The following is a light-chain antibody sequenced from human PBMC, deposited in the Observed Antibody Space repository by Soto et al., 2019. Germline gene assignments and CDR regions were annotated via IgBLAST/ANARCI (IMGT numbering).Light chain of an antibody. CDR2: QVS. CDR3: MQGTHWPWT. V-gene: IGKV2-30*02. CDR1: QSLVHSDGKAY. Sequence: DAVLTQSPLSLPVTLGQPAAISCRSSQSLVHSDGKAYLIWFQQRPGQSPRRLIYQVSRRDAGVPDRFSGSGSGTDFTLIISRVEAEDVGVYYCMQGTHWPWTFGQGTMVEIK. J-gene: IGKJ1*01.